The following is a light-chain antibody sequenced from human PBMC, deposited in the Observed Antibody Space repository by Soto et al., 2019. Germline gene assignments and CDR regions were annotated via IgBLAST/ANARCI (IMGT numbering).Light chain of an antibody. CDR2: GPS. CDR1: QGINNN. J-gene: IGKJ5*01. Sequence: DIQMTQSPASLSASVGDRVTITCQASQGINNNLGWYQHKPGKAPKLLIYGPSNAQTGVPTRFSGSGSGTDFTLSISSLQPEDTATYYCQQYYELPITFGQGTRLEIK. V-gene: IGKV1-33*01. CDR3: QQYYELPIT.